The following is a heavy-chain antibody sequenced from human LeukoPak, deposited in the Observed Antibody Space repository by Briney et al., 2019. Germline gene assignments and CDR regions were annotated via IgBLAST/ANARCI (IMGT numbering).Heavy chain of an antibody. CDR3: ARVKGGSSGWHPTDY. CDR2: IYSGGST. D-gene: IGHD6-19*01. J-gene: IGHJ4*02. Sequence: GGSLRLSCAASGFTFSSYAMSWVRQAPGKGLEWVSVIYSGGSTYYADSVKGRFTISRDNSKNTLYLQMNSLRAEDTAVYYCARVKGGSSGWHPTDYWGQGTLVTVSS. V-gene: IGHV3-53*01. CDR1: GFTFSSYA.